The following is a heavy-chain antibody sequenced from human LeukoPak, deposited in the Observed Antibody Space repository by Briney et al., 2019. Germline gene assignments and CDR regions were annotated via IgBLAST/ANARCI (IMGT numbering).Heavy chain of an antibody. CDR2: IYYSGST. D-gene: IGHD6-6*01. V-gene: IGHV4-39*01. CDR1: GGSISSSSYY. Sequence: SETLSLTCTVSGGSISSSSYYWGWIRQPPGKGLEWIGSIYYSGSTYYNPSLKSRVTISVDTSKNQFSLKLSSVTAAGTAVYYCARHRAYSYSSPFDIWGQGTMVTVSS. CDR3: ARHRAYSYSSPFDI. J-gene: IGHJ3*02.